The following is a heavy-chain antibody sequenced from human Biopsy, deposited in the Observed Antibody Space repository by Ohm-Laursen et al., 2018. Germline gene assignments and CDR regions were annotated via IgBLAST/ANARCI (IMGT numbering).Heavy chain of an antibody. V-gene: IGHV3-21*06. CDR2: ISRSASHI. Sequence: SLRLSCAASGFSLRNFTINWVRQAPGKGLEWVSSISRSASHILYAETLKGRFTSSRDNAKNSVYLQMNSLRVEDTGVYYCARGRTHLLPDHDWFDPWGQGNLVTVSS. CDR3: ARGRTHLLPDHDWFDP. CDR1: GFSLRNFT. D-gene: IGHD1-14*01. J-gene: IGHJ5*02.